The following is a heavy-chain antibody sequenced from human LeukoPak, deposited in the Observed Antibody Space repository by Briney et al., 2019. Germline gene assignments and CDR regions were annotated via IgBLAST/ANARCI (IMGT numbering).Heavy chain of an antibody. J-gene: IGHJ4*02. V-gene: IGHV3-21*01. CDR2: ISSSSSYI. Sequence: PGGSLRLSCAASGFTFSSYSMNWVRQAPGKGLEWVSSISSSSSYIHYADSVKGRFTISRDNAKNSLYLQMNSLRAEDTAVYYCARGWYYFDYWGQGTLVTVSS. CDR3: ARGWYYFDY. CDR1: GFTFSSYS. D-gene: IGHD2-15*01.